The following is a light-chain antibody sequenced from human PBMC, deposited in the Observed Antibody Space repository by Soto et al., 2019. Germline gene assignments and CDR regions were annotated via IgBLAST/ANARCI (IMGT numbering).Light chain of an antibody. Sequence: DLQMTQSPSTLSASIGARVTITCRASEDINDWLAWYQQKPGNAPKFLIYDASTLQSGVPSRFSGSGSGTEFTLTISSLQPDDSATYYCQQYKSRRTFGQGTKVDIK. J-gene: IGKJ1*01. CDR3: QQYKSRRT. CDR2: DAS. V-gene: IGKV1-5*01. CDR1: EDINDW.